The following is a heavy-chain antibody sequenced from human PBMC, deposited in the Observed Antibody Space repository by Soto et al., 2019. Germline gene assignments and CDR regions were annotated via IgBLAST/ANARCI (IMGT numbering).Heavy chain of an antibody. CDR3: ARALGDASVHH. J-gene: IGHJ4*02. Sequence: SETLSLTCSVSGASISTGQSYWTWVRQSPGKGPEWIGYIYYNGDTYNNPSLRSRLTISIDTSKNQFFLSLKSVTAADTAVYYCARALGDASVHHWGQGTLVTVSS. D-gene: IGHD3-10*01. V-gene: IGHV4-30-4*01. CDR2: IYYNGDT. CDR1: GASISTGQSY.